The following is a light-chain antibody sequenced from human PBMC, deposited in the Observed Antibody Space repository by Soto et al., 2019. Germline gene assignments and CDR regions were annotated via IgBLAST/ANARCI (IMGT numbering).Light chain of an antibody. J-gene: IGKJ1*01. Sequence: EIVMTQSPATLSVSPGERATLSSRASKSVSSSLAWYQQKPGQAPRLLIYGASTRATGIPARFSGSGSGTEFTLTISSLQSEDFAVYYCQQDNNWLPWTFGQGTKVEI. CDR1: KSVSSS. CDR3: QQDNNWLPWT. V-gene: IGKV3-15*01. CDR2: GAS.